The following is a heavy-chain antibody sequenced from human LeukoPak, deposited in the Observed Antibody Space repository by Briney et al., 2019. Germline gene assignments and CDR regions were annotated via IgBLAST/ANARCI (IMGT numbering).Heavy chain of an antibody. Sequence: ASVKVSCKTSGYTFTYYGINWVRQAPGQGLEWMGWISPYNYNTNYAQKFQGRVTLTTDTSTSTAYMELRSLRSDDTAVFFCARGPPGTLIVPDAFDIWGQGTLVTVSS. CDR1: GYTFTYYG. J-gene: IGHJ3*02. CDR2: ISPYNYNT. CDR3: ARGPPGTLIVPDAFDI. V-gene: IGHV1-18*01. D-gene: IGHD3-22*01.